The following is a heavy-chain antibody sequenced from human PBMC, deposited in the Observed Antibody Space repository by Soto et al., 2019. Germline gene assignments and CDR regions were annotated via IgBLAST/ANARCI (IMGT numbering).Heavy chain of an antibody. CDR2: FDPEDGET. CDR3: TRSITRFSEWSFDY. D-gene: IGHD3-3*01. V-gene: IGHV1-24*01. Sequence: ASVKVSCKVSGYTLTELSMHWVRQAPGKGLEWMGGFDPEDGETIYAQKWQGRVTMTRETSTSTVYMELRSLRSDDTAVYYCTRSITRFSEWSFDYWGQGTLVIVSS. CDR1: GYTLTELS. J-gene: IGHJ4*02.